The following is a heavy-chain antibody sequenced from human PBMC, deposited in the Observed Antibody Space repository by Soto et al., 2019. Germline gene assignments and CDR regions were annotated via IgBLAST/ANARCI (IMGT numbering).Heavy chain of an antibody. CDR3: ARMSSSISPGC. J-gene: IGHJ4*02. Sequence: EVQLVESGGGLVQPGGSLRLSCAASGFTFSTYSMNWVRQARGKGLEWVAYINSTGTIKYYAGSVKGRFTISRDNAKNSLYLQMNSLRAEDTAVYYCARMSSSISPGCWGQGTLVTVSS. V-gene: IGHV3-48*01. D-gene: IGHD2-2*01. CDR1: GFTFSTYS. CDR2: INSTGTIK.